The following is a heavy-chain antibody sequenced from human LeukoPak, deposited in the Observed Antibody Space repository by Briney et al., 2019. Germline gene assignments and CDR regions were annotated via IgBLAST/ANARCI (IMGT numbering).Heavy chain of an antibody. D-gene: IGHD6-13*01. CDR2: IRYDGSDK. CDR3: AKERDSSSWSDY. CDR1: GFTFNIYA. V-gene: IGHV3-30*02. J-gene: IGHJ4*02. Sequence: GGFLRLSCAASGFTFNIYAMHWVRQAPGKGLEWVAFIRYDGSDKYYADSVKGRFTISRDNSKNTLYLQMNSLRADDTAVYYCAKERDSSSWSDYWGQGTLVTVSS.